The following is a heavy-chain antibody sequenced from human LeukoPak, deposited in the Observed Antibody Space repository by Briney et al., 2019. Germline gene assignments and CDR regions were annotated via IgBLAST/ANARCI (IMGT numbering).Heavy chain of an antibody. CDR2: IIPIFGTA. J-gene: IGHJ3*02. CDR3: ARGLFRYDSSGYAEMNAFDI. Sequence: SVKVSCKASGGTFSSYAISWVRQAPGQGLEWMGGIIPIFGTANYAQKFQGRVTITADESTSTAYMELSSLRSEDTAVYYCARGLFRYDSSGYAEMNAFDIWGQGTMVTVSS. V-gene: IGHV1-69*13. D-gene: IGHD3-22*01. CDR1: GGTFSSYA.